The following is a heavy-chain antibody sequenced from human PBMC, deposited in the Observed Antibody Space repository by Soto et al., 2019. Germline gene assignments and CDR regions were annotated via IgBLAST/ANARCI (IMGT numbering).Heavy chain of an antibody. CDR2: INHSGST. Sequence: QVQLQQWGAGLLKPSETLSLTCAVYGGSFSGYYWTWIRQPPGTGLEWLGEINHSGSTNYNPSLKSRVTISVDTSKNQFSLKLTSVTAADTAVYYCERDKITGLFDYWGQGTLVTVSS. CDR1: GGSFSGYY. J-gene: IGHJ4*02. V-gene: IGHV4-34*01. D-gene: IGHD2-8*02. CDR3: ERDKITGLFDY.